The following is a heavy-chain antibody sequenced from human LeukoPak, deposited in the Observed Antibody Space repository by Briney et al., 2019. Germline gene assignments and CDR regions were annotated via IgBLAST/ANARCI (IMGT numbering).Heavy chain of an antibody. Sequence: ASVKVSCKASGYTFSGHYMHWMRQAPGQGLEWMGWLNPNNGGTHYAQTFQGRVAMTTGTSISTAYMELSTLRSDDTAVYYCARDPGGDSFDVWGQGTMVTVSS. CDR3: ARDPGGDSFDV. D-gene: IGHD2-21*01. CDR2: LNPNNGGT. J-gene: IGHJ3*01. V-gene: IGHV1-2*02. CDR1: GYTFSGHY.